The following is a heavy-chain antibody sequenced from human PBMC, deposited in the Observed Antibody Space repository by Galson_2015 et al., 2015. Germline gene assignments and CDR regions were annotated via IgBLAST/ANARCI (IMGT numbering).Heavy chain of an antibody. CDR1: GFTFSSYD. V-gene: IGHV3-23*01. CDR3: AKNTNGAFDY. Sequence: SLRLSCAASGFTFSSYDMSWVRQAPGKGLEWVSTVSGTGITTYYADSVKGRFTISRDNSKNTLYLQMNSLRAEDTAVYYCAKNTNGAFDYWGQGTLVTVSS. D-gene: IGHD2-8*01. J-gene: IGHJ4*02. CDR2: VSGTGITT.